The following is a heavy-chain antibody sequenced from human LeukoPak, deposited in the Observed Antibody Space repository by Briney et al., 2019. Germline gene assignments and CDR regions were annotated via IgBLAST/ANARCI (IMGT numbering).Heavy chain of an antibody. Sequence: GGSLRLSCAASGFTFSSYEMNWVRQAPGKGLEWVSYISSSGSTIYYAESVKGRFTISRDNAKNPLYLQMNSLRAEDTAVYYCAREYYDILGTFDYWGQGTLVTVSS. J-gene: IGHJ4*02. D-gene: IGHD3-9*01. CDR2: ISSSGSTI. CDR1: GFTFSSYE. CDR3: AREYYDILGTFDY. V-gene: IGHV3-48*03.